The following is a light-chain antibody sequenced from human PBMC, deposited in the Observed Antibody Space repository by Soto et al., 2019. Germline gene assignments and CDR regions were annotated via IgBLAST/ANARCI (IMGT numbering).Light chain of an antibody. J-gene: IGKJ5*01. CDR2: AAS. Sequence: DIQMTQSPSSVSASVGDTVTITCRASQSISSWLAWYQQKPGTVPKLLIYAASSLQSGVPSRFSGSGAGTEFTLTITRLQPEDFGTYYCQQGDSFPITFGQGTRLDIK. CDR1: QSISSW. CDR3: QQGDSFPIT. V-gene: IGKV1-12*01.